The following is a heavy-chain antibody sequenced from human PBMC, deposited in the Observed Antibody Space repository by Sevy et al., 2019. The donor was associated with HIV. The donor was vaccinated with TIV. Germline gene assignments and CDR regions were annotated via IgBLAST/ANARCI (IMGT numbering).Heavy chain of an antibody. D-gene: IGHD3-22*01. V-gene: IGHV3-30-3*01. CDR2: ISYDGNNK. CDR1: GFTFSSYA. Sequence: GGSLRLSCAASGFTFSSYAMHWVRQAPGKGLEWVAVISYDGNNKYYADSVKGRFSISRDNSKNTLYLQMHSLRSEDTAVYYWARDYRYYYDSSGYNSYYMYVWGKVTTVTVSS. CDR3: ARDYRYYYDSSGYNSYYMYV. J-gene: IGHJ6*03.